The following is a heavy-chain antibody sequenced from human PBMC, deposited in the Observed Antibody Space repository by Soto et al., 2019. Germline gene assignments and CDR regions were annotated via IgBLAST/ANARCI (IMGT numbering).Heavy chain of an antibody. V-gene: IGHV4-31*03. J-gene: IGHJ4*02. Sequence: SDTVSVTCLVSGGCIIIRSHYWSWIRHHPGKGLEWIGYMHYTGNTYYNPSLKSRVTISVDTSKNQFSLRLTSVTAADTAVYYCARYYHDSGGYFYDFWGQGTLVTVSS. D-gene: IGHD3-22*01. CDR1: GGCIIIRSHY. CDR3: ARYYHDSGGYFYDF. CDR2: MHYTGNT.